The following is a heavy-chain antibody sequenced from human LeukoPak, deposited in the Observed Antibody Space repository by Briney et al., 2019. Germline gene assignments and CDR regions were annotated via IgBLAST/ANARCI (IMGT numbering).Heavy chain of an antibody. Sequence: GASVKVSCKASGYTFTSYGISWVRQAPGQGLEWMGIINPSGGSTSYAQKFQGRVTMTRDTSISTAYMELSRLRSDDTAVYYCARMGGINHYWGQGTLVTVSS. CDR3: ARMGGINHY. CDR1: GYTFTSYG. J-gene: IGHJ4*02. V-gene: IGHV1-46*01. CDR2: INPSGGST. D-gene: IGHD1-26*01.